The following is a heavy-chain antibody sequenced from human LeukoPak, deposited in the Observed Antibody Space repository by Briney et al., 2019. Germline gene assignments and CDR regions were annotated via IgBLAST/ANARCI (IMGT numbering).Heavy chain of an antibody. J-gene: IGHJ4*02. Sequence: GGSLRLSCAVSGITLSNYGMTWVRQAPGKGLEWVANINLDGTEEHYVDSSLKGRFTISRDNAKNSLYLQMTSLRVEDTAVYYCASGRHDFLHWGQGTLVTVSS. CDR1: GITLSNYG. CDR3: ASGRHDFLH. D-gene: IGHD3/OR15-3a*01. V-gene: IGHV3-7*01. CDR2: INLDGTEE.